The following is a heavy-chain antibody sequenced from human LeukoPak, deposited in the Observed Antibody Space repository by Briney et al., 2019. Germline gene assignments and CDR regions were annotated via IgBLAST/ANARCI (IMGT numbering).Heavy chain of an antibody. CDR2: INGDGSTT. CDR1: GFTFSSYW. CDR3: ARRNY. J-gene: IGHJ4*02. V-gene: IGHV3-74*01. Sequence: GGSLRLSCAASGFTFSSYWMHWVRQAPGKGLVWVSRINGDGSTTSYADSVKGRFTISRDSAKNTLYLQMNTLRAEDTAVYYCARRNYWGQGTLVTVSS.